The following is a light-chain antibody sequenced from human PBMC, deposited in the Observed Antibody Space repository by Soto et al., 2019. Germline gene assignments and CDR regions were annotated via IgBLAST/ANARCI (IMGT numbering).Light chain of an antibody. CDR2: AAS. CDR1: QGISNY. J-gene: IGKJ4*01. V-gene: IGKV1-27*01. Sequence: DIQMTQSPSSLSASVGDRVTITCRASQGISNYLAWYQQIPGKVPKLLISAASTLQSGVPSRFSGRGSGTDFPLTISSLQPEDVATYYCQKYTTVPAFGGGTKVESK. CDR3: QKYTTVPA.